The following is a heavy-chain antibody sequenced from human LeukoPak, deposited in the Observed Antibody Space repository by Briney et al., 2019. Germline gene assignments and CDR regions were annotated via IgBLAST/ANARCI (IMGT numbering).Heavy chain of an antibody. CDR1: GFTFSSYA. CDR3: ARGSRPTVTDNWFDP. CDR2: ISSNGGST. V-gene: IGHV3-64*01. D-gene: IGHD4-17*01. Sequence: GGSLRLSCAASGFTFSSYAMHWVRQAPGKELEYVSAISSNGGSTYYANSVKGRFTISRDNSKNTLYLQMGSLRAEDMAVYYCARGSRPTVTDNWFDPWGQGTLVTVSS. J-gene: IGHJ5*02.